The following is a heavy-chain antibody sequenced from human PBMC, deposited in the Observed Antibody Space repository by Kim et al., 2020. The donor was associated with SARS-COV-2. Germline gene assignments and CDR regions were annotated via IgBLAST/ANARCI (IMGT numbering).Heavy chain of an antibody. D-gene: IGHD2-15*01. CDR3: AKLTEDGRGDWFDP. V-gene: IGHV3-23*03. Sequence: GGSLRLSCAASGFTFSIYAMSWVRQAPGKGLEWVSIIYGAGGGTYYADSMKGRLTISRDNSKNTLYLQTNSLRAEDTAVYYCAKLTEDGRGDWFDPWGQGTLVTVSS. CDR2: IYGAGGGT. J-gene: IGHJ5*02. CDR1: GFTFSIYA.